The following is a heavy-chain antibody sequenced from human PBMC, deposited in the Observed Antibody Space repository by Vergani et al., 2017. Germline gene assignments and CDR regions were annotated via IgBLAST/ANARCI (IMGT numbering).Heavy chain of an antibody. CDR2: IYSGGST. D-gene: IGHD6-13*01. CDR1: GFTVSSNY. CDR3: ARVGAGSSWYWGGSCYYYYMDV. J-gene: IGHJ6*03. V-gene: IGHV3-53*01. Sequence: EVQLVESGGGLIQPGGSLRLSCAASGFTVSSNYMSWVRQAPGKGLEGVSVIYSGGSTYYADSVKGRFTISRDNSKNTLYLQMNILRAEDTAVYYCARVGAGSSWYWGGSCYYYYMDVWGKGTTVTVSS.